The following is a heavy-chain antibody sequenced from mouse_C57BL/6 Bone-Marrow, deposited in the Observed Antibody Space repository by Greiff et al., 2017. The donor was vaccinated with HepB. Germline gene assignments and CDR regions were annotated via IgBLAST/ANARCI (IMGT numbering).Heavy chain of an antibody. Sequence: VQVVESGEGLVKPGGSLKLSCAASGFTFSSYAMSWVRQTPEKRLEWVAYISSGGDYIYYADTVKGRFTISRDNARNTLYLQMSSLKSEDTAMYYCTRVTTVVAGGYYYAMDYWGQGTSVTVSS. CDR3: TRVTTVVAGGYYYAMDY. J-gene: IGHJ4*01. CDR2: ISSGGDYI. V-gene: IGHV5-9-1*02. D-gene: IGHD1-1*01. CDR1: GFTFSSYA.